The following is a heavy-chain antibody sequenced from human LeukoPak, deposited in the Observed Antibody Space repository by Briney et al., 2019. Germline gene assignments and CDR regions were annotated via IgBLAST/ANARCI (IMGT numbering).Heavy chain of an antibody. CDR3: AKDYLYGSGSYLFDH. Sequence: PGRSLRLSCAASGFTFDDYAMHWVRQAPGKGLEWVSGISWNSGSIGYADSVKGRFTISRDNAKNSLYLQMNSLRAEDTALYYCAKDYLYGSGSYLFDHWGQGTLITVSS. CDR1: GFTFDDYA. D-gene: IGHD3-10*01. J-gene: IGHJ4*02. CDR2: ISWNSGSI. V-gene: IGHV3-9*01.